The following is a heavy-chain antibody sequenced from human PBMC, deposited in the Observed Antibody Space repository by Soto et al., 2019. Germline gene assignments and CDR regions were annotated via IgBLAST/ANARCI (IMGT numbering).Heavy chain of an antibody. D-gene: IGHD2-8*01. J-gene: IGHJ4*02. CDR2: IDPGSGRA. V-gene: IGHV1-3*01. CDR3: TRDLNGGNPFDY. Sequence: QVQLVQSGAEVKKPGASVRVSCKPSGYTLRNYAIHWVRQAAGQSLEWLAWIDPGSGRATYSQEVQGRTTVTTDNHASTFYTDPTSLTSVDTAVYFCTRDLNGGNPFDYWGQGALVIVSS. CDR1: GYTLRNYA.